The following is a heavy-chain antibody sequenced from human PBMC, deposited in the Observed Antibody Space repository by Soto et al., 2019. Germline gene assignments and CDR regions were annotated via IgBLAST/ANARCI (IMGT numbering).Heavy chain of an antibody. D-gene: IGHD2-2*01. CDR1: VGSIRSYY. CDR2: FYTSGST. J-gene: IGHJ6*02. Sequence: SETLSLTCTVSVGSIRSYYWSWIRQPAGKGLEWIGRFYTSGSTNYNPSLKSRVTMSVDTSKNQFSLKLSSVTAADTAVYYCASLGYCSSTSCYGQIDRYYYGMDVWGQGTTVTVSS. CDR3: ASLGYCSSTSCYGQIDRYYYGMDV. V-gene: IGHV4-4*07.